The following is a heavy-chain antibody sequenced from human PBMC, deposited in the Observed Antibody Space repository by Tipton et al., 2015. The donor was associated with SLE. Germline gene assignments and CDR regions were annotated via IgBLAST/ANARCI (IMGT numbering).Heavy chain of an antibody. V-gene: IGHV4-59*01. CDR3: ARDRGEGYRDAFDV. J-gene: IGHJ3*01. D-gene: IGHD5-24*01. CDR2: IFYTGST. Sequence: GLVKPSETLSLTCSVSGASIRSNFWSWIRQPPGKGLEWIGNIFYTGSTNYNPSLKSRVTISVDASKNQFSLRLSSVTAADTAVYFCARDRGEGYRDAFDVWGQGTVVTVSS. CDR1: GASIRSNF.